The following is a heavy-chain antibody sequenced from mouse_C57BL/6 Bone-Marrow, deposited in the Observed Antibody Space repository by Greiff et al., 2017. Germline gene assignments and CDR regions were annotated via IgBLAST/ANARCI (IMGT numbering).Heavy chain of an antibody. D-gene: IGHD1-1*01. CDR1: GYTFTEYT. Sequence: QVQLQQSGAELVKPGASVKLSCKASGYTFTEYTIHWVKQRSGQGLEWIGWFFPGCGSIKYNEKFKDKAPLTADTSSSPVSMELSRLTSEDSAVYFGARHEVLLPFAYWGQGTLVTVSA. J-gene: IGHJ3*01. V-gene: IGHV1-62-2*01. CDR3: ARHEVLLPFAY. CDR2: FFPGCGSI.